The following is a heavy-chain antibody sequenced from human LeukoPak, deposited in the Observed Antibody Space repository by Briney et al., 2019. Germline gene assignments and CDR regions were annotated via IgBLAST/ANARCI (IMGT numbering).Heavy chain of an antibody. V-gene: IGHV4-34*01. CDR1: GGSFSGYY. J-gene: IGHJ4*02. D-gene: IGHD3-10*01. Sequence: PSETLSLTCAVYGGSFSGYYWSWIRQPPGKGLEWIGEINHSGSTNYNPSLKSRVTISVDTSKNQFSLKLSSVTAADTVMYYCARVGSGSSAFDYWGQGTLVTVSS. CDR2: INHSGST. CDR3: ARVGSGSSAFDY.